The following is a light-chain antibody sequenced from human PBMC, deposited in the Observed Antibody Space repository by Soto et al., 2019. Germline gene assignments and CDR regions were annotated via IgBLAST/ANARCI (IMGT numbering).Light chain of an antibody. CDR3: QQRSNCPPWT. V-gene: IGKV3-11*01. Sequence: EIVLTQSPATLSLSPGERATLSCRASQSVSSYLAWYRQKPGQAPRLLIYDASNRATGIPARFSGSGSGTDFTPTISSLEPEDFAVYYCQQRSNCPPWTFGQGTQVEIK. CDR2: DAS. CDR1: QSVSSY. J-gene: IGKJ1*01.